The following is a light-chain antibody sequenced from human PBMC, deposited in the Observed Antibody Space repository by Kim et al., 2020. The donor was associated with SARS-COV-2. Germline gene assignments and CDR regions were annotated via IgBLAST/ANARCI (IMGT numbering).Light chain of an antibody. J-gene: IGLJ2*01. CDR2: GKN. V-gene: IGLV3-19*01. Sequence: ALGQTVRITCQGDTLRSYYASWYQQRPGQAPVLVIYGKNYRPSGIPDRFSGSSSGNTASLTITGAQSEDEADYYCYSRDSSGNHMVFGGGTKVTVL. CDR1: TLRSYY. CDR3: YSRDSSGNHMV.